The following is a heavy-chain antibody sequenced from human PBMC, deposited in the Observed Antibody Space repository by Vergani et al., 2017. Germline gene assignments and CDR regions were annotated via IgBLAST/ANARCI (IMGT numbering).Heavy chain of an antibody. J-gene: IGHJ6*02. V-gene: IGHV1-2*02. D-gene: IGHD6-19*01. CDR3: ARELSVLXVAGHYYYYYGMDV. CDR1: GYTFTDYF. CDR2: INPNSGGT. Sequence: QVQLVQSGAEVKKPGASVEVSCKASGYTFTDYFMHWVRQAPGQGLEWMGWINPNSGGTNYAQKFQGRVTMTRDTSISTAYMELSRLRSDDTAVYYCARELSVLXVAGHYYYYYGMDVWGQGTTVTVSS.